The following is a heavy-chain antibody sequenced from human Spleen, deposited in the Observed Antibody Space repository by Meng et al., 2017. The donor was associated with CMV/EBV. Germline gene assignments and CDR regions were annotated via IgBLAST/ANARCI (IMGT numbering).Heavy chain of an antibody. CDR3: ARVFYYYDSSGYYGDNYYGMDV. CDR1: GGSISSSSYY. V-gene: IGHV4-39*01. J-gene: IGHJ6*02. Sequence: SETLSLTCTVSGGSISSSSYYWGWIRQPPGKGLEWIGSIYYSGSTYYNPSIKSRVTISVDTSKNQFSLKLSSVTAPDTAVYYCARVFYYYDSSGYYGDNYYGMDVWGQGTTVTVSS. D-gene: IGHD3-22*01. CDR2: IYYSGST.